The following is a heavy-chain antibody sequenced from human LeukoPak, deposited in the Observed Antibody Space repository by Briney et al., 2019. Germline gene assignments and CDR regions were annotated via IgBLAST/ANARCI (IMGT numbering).Heavy chain of an antibody. J-gene: IGHJ6*02. V-gene: IGHV1-18*01. Sequence: ASVKVSCKASGGTFSSYAISWVRQAPGQGLEWMGWISAYNGNTNYAQKLQGRVTMTTDTSTSTAYMELRSLRSDDTAVYYCAYSRGIAVAGPRHYYGMDVWGQGTTVTVSS. CDR2: ISAYNGNT. CDR1: GGTFSSYA. D-gene: IGHD6-19*01. CDR3: AYSRGIAVAGPRHYYGMDV.